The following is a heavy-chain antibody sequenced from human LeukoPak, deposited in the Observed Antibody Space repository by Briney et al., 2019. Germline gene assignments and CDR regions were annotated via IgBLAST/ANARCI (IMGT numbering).Heavy chain of an antibody. CDR2: INPNSGGT. J-gene: IGHJ4*02. D-gene: IGHD5-18*01. CDR1: GYTFTGYY. V-gene: IGHV1-2*06. CDR3: ARGGYSYGYLNYFDY. Sequence: ASVKVSCKASGYTFTGYYMHWVRQAPRQGLEWMGRINPNSGGTNYAQKFQGRVTMTRDTSISTAYMELSRLRSDDTAVYYCARGGYSYGYLNYFDYWGQGTLVTVSS.